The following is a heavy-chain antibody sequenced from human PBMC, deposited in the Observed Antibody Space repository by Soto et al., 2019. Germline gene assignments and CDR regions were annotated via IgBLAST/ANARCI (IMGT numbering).Heavy chain of an antibody. CDR3: ARDTLGGAYDFLH. V-gene: IGHV3-66*01. Sequence: EVQLVESGGGLVQPGGSLRLSCAASGFTVSNLYMTWVRQAPGKGLQWVAVMSSGGSTYYADSVKGRFTISRDNSKNTLYLEMNSLRAEDTAVYYCARDTLGGAYDFLHGGQGTLVTVSS. D-gene: IGHD3-3*01. J-gene: IGHJ4*02. CDR1: GFTVSNLY. CDR2: MSSGGST.